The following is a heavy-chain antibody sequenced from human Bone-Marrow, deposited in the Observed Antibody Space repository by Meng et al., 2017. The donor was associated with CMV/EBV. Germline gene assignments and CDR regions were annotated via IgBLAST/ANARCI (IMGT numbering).Heavy chain of an antibody. CDR1: GFTFSSYG. CDR3: ASSGLYCSSTSCYEGIGDYFDY. Sequence: GESLKISCAASGFTFSSYGMHWVRQAPGKGLEWVAFIRYDGSNKYYADSVKGRFTISRDNAKNTLYLQMNSLRAEDTAVYYCASSGLYCSSTSCYEGIGDYFDYWGQGTLVTVSS. CDR2: IRYDGSNK. D-gene: IGHD2-2*01. J-gene: IGHJ4*02. V-gene: IGHV3-30*02.